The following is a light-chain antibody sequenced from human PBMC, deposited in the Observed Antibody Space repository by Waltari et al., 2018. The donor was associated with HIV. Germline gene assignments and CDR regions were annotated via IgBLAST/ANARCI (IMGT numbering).Light chain of an antibody. CDR3: QQYFRIPPT. J-gene: IGKJ4*01. CDR1: RSILYSSDNRNY. V-gene: IGKV4-1*01. CDR2: WAS. Sequence: DIVVTQSPDSLPVSLGERATINCTSSRSILYSSDNRNYLAWYQQKARQPPKLLISWASTRESGVPDRFSGSGSGTDFTLTITRLQAEDVAVYHCQQYFRIPPTFGGGTKVEIK.